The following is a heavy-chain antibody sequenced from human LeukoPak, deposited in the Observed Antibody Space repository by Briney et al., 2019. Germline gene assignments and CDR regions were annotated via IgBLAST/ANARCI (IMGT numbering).Heavy chain of an antibody. CDR2: IQNTGST. D-gene: IGHD6-13*01. CDR3: ATQPEGSTWYYFDY. J-gene: IGHJ4*02. Sequence: SETLSLTCTVSGGSISSSYWTWIRQPPGKGLEWIGYIQNTGSTNYNASLKSRVTVSVDTSKNQFSLKLSSVTAADTAVYYCATQPEGSTWYYFDYWGQGTLVTVSP. V-gene: IGHV4-59*01. CDR1: GGSISSSY.